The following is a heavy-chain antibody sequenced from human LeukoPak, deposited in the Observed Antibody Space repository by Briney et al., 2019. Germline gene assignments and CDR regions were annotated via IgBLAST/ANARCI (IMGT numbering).Heavy chain of an antibody. Sequence: ASVKVSCKASGYTFTSYYMHWVRQAPGQGLEWMGIINPSGGSTSYAQKFQGRVTMTRDMSTSTVYMELSSLRSEDTAVYYCARVSNSGWYSDYWGQGTLVTVSS. CDR3: ARVSNSGWYSDY. CDR2: INPSGGST. CDR1: GYTFTSYY. D-gene: IGHD6-19*01. V-gene: IGHV1-46*01. J-gene: IGHJ4*02.